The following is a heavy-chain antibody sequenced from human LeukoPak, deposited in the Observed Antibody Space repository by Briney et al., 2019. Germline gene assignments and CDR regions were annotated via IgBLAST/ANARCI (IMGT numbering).Heavy chain of an antibody. CDR2: IYYSGST. Sequence: SETLSLTCTVSGGSISSSSYYWGWIRQPPGKGLEWIGSIYYSGSTYYNPSLKSRVTISVDTSKNQFSLKLSSVTAADTAVYYCARHFDSSGYYSKNNWFDPWGQGTLVTVSS. J-gene: IGHJ5*02. D-gene: IGHD3-22*01. CDR3: ARHFDSSGYYSKNNWFDP. CDR1: GGSISSSSYY. V-gene: IGHV4-39*01.